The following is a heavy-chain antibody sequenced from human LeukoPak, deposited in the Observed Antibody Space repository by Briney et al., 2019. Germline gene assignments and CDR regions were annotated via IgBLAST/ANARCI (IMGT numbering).Heavy chain of an antibody. CDR1: GFTFSNYA. CDR2: ISHDGSEK. CDR3: AKGVHGSQSTSFADY. Sequence: GGSLRLSCATSGFTFSNYAMHWVRQAPGKGLQWAAVISHDGSEKYYADPVEGRFTVSRDNSKNTLYLQVSSLRLEDTAVYYCAKGVHGSQSTSFADYWGQGTLVTVSS. V-gene: IGHV3-30*18. D-gene: IGHD3-10*01. J-gene: IGHJ4*02.